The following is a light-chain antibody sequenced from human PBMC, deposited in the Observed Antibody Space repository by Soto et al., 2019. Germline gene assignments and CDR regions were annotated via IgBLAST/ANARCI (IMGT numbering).Light chain of an antibody. CDR2: GAS. V-gene: IGKV3-20*01. CDR1: QSVSSNF. J-gene: IGKJ1*01. CDR3: QQYGSSPWT. Sequence: EIVLTQSPGTLSLSPGERATLSCRASQSVSSNFLAWYQQKPDQAPRPLIYGASSRATGIPDRFSGSGAGTDFTLTISRLEPEDVAVYYCQQYGSSPWTFGQGTKVEIK.